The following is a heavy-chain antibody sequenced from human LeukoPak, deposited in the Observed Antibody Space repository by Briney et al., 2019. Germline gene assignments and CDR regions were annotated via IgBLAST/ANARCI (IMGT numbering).Heavy chain of an antibody. D-gene: IGHD3-22*01. CDR1: GFTFSSYG. CDR3: AKSYYDSSGYYSSAFDI. J-gene: IGHJ3*02. CDR2: ISYDGSKK. Sequence: PGRSLRLSCAASGFTFSSYGIHWVRQAPGKGLEWVAVISYDGSKKYYADSVKGRFTISRDNSNNTLYQQMHSLRAEDTAVYYCAKSYYDSSGYYSSAFDIWGQGTMVTVSS. V-gene: IGHV3-30*18.